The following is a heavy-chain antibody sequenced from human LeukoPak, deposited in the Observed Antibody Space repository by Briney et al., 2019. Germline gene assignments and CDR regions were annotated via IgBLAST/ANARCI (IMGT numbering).Heavy chain of an antibody. CDR2: ISFSSATI. CDR1: GFTFSSYS. Sequence: GGSLRLSCAASGFTFSSYSMNWVRQAPGKGLEWVSYISFSSATIHYADSVKGRFTISRDNAKNSLYLQMNSLRAEDTALYYCARRGSVVPAALDYWGQGTLVTVSS. J-gene: IGHJ4*02. CDR3: ARRGSVVPAALDY. D-gene: IGHD2-2*01. V-gene: IGHV3-48*01.